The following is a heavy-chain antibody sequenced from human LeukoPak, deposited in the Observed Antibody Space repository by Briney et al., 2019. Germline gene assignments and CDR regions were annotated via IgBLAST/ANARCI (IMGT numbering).Heavy chain of an antibody. CDR2: IIPILGIA. D-gene: IGHD7-27*01. CDR1: GGTFSSYA. V-gene: IGHV1-69*04. J-gene: IGHJ4*02. Sequence: SVKVSCKASGGTFSSYAISWVRQAPGQGLEWMGRIIPILGIANYAQKFQGRVTITADKSTSTAYMELSSLRSEDTAVYYCARDPGQTLNFDYWGQGTLVTVSS. CDR3: ARDPGQTLNFDY.